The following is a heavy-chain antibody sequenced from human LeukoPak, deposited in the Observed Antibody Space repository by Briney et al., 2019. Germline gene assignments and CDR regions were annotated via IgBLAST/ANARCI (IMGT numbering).Heavy chain of an antibody. CDR2: ISGSGSTI. V-gene: IGHV3-11*01. CDR3: ARDLVYGAYADY. J-gene: IGHJ4*02. CDR1: GFTFSDYY. Sequence: GGSLRLSCAASGFTFSDYYMSWIRQAPGKGLEWVSYISGSGSTIYYADSVKGRFTISRDNAKNSLYLQMNSLRAEDTAVYYCARDLVYGAYADYWGQGTLVTVSS. D-gene: IGHD4-17*01.